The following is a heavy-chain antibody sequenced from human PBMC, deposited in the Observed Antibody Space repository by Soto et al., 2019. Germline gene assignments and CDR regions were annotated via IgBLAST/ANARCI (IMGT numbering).Heavy chain of an antibody. Sequence: QVQLVESGGGVVQPGRSLRLSCAASGITFSSYGMHWVRQAPGKGLEWVAVIWYDGSNKYYADSVKGRFTISRDNSKNTLYLQMNSLRAEDTAVYYCARESITMVRGVDYWGQGTLVTVSS. CDR1: GITFSSYG. D-gene: IGHD3-10*01. J-gene: IGHJ4*02. CDR3: ARESITMVRGVDY. V-gene: IGHV3-33*01. CDR2: IWYDGSNK.